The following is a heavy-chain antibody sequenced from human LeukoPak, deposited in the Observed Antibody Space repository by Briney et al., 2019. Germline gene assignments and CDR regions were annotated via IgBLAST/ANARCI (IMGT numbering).Heavy chain of an antibody. CDR2: IYYSGST. D-gene: IGHD2-2*01. V-gene: IGHV4-31*03. J-gene: IGHJ6*02. CDR1: GGSISSGGYY. Sequence: SETLCLTCTVSGGSISSGGYYWSWIRQHPGKGLEWIEYIYYSGSTYYNPSLQSRVTISVDTSKTQFSLKLSSVTAADTAVYYCARRPVVVPAARTNSGMDVWGQGTTVTVSS. CDR3: ARRPVVVPAARTNSGMDV.